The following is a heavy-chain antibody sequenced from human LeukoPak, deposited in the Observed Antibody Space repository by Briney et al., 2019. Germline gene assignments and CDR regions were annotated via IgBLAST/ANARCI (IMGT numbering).Heavy chain of an antibody. V-gene: IGHV4-38-2*02. CDR2: IYRSGTT. Sequence: PSETLSLTCTVSAYSISDGWVWGMIRQPPGKGLEWIGSIYRSGTTYYNPSLKSRVTMSVDTSNNQFSLKLTSVTAADTAMYYCSRLSHVAGAPKVSWFDPWAREPSSPSPQ. J-gene: IGHJ5*02. D-gene: IGHD1-26*01. CDR3: SRLSHVAGAPKVSWFDP. CDR1: AYSISDGWV.